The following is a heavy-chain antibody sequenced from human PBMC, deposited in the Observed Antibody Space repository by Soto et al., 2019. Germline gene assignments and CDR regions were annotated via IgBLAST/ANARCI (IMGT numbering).Heavy chain of an antibody. V-gene: IGHV3-33*01. Sequence: QVQLVESGGGVVQPGRSLRLSCAASGFTFSSYGMHWVRQAPGKGLEWVAVIWYDGSNKYYADSVKGRFTISRDNSKNTLYLHMNSLRAEDTAVYYCARPREWEYYFDYWGQGTLVTVSS. CDR2: IWYDGSNK. D-gene: IGHD1-26*01. J-gene: IGHJ4*02. CDR1: GFTFSSYG. CDR3: ARPREWEYYFDY.